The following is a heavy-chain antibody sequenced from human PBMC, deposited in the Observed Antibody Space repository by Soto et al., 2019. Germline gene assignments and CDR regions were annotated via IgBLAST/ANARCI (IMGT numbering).Heavy chain of an antibody. J-gene: IGHJ6*03. CDR3: ASCSLGPYYDFWSGYPDYYYYYSMDV. Sequence: QVQLQESGPGLVKPSETLSLTCTVSGGSISSYYWSWIRQPPGKGLEWIGYIYYSGSTNYNPSHTSRFTLSVDTSKNQCSLNLSSVTAADTAVYYCASCSLGPYYDFWSGYPDYYYYYSMDVWGKGTTVTVSS. CDR1: GGSISSYY. CDR2: IYYSGST. V-gene: IGHV4-59*08. D-gene: IGHD3-3*01.